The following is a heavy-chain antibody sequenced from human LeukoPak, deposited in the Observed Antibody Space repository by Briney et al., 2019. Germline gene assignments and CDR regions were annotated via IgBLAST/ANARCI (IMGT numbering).Heavy chain of an antibody. CDR1: GGSISSGTYY. Sequence: SETLSLTCTVSGGSISSGTYYWSWIRQPAGKGLEWIGRFYTSGSTNYNLSLKSRVTISVDTSKNQFSLKLSSVTAADTAVYYCARGPYAWGYIDYWGQGTLVTVSS. CDR3: ARGPYAWGYIDY. J-gene: IGHJ4*02. V-gene: IGHV4-61*02. CDR2: FYTSGST. D-gene: IGHD7-27*01.